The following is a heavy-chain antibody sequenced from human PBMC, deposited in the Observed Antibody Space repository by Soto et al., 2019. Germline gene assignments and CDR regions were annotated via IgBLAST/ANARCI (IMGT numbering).Heavy chain of an antibody. V-gene: IGHV4-39*01. Sequence: SETLSLTCTVSGGSISSDIYYWGWIRQPPGKGLEWIGTIYYSGNTYYNPSFRSRVTISVDTSKNQFSLRLTSVTAADTAVYYCAKHTDFGSGSSWLGSDNMDTDAFDIWGQGTMVTVSS. CDR1: GGSISSDIYY. CDR3: AKHTDFGSGSSWLGSDNMDTDAFDI. D-gene: IGHD3-10*01. J-gene: IGHJ3*02. CDR2: IYYSGNT.